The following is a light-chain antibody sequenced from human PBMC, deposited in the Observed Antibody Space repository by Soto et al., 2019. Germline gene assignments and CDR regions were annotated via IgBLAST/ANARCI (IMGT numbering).Light chain of an antibody. V-gene: IGKV3-20*01. CDR3: QPYGSSPPYT. Sequence: EVVLTQSPGTLSLSPGERASLSCRASQSVSNNYLAWYQQKPGQSPKLLIFGSSARATGIPDRFSGSGSGTDFTRTISRLEPEAFAVYYCQPYGSSPPYTFGQGTKLEIK. CDR2: GSS. J-gene: IGKJ2*01. CDR1: QSVSNNY.